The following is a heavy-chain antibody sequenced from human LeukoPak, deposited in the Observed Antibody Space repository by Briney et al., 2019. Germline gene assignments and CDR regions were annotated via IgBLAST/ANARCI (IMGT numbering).Heavy chain of an antibody. J-gene: IGHJ4*02. CDR2: IYYSGST. Sequence: PSETLSLTCTASGGSISSYYWSWIRQPPGKGLEWIGYIYYSGSTNYNPSLKSRVTISVDTSKNQFSLKLSSVTAADTAVYYCARDPGGYYDSSGYYSHVGYFDYWGQGTLVTVSS. CDR1: GGSISSYY. D-gene: IGHD3-22*01. V-gene: IGHV4-59*01. CDR3: ARDPGGYYDSSGYYSHVGYFDY.